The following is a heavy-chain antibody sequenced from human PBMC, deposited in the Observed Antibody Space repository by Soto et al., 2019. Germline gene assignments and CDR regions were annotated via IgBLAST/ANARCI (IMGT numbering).Heavy chain of an antibody. V-gene: IGHV4-31*03. J-gene: IGHJ6*02. CDR3: ARDHVVPAASTRTTYYYYGMDV. D-gene: IGHD2-2*01. CDR2: IYYSGST. Sequence: QVQLQELGPGLVKPSQTLSLTCTVSGGSISSGGYYWSWIRQHPGKGLEWIGYIYYSGSTYYNPSLKSRVTISVDTSKNQFSLKLSSVTAADTAVYYCARDHVVPAASTRTTYYYYGMDVWGQGTTVTVSS. CDR1: GGSISSGGYY.